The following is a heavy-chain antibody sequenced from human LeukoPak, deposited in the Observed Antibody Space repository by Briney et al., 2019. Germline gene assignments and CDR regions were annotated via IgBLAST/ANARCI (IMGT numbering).Heavy chain of an antibody. CDR3: ARVRYDSGWFDY. Sequence: GGSLRLSCAASGFTFNAYSMTWVRQAPGKGLECIASVTGSGNSRVFADSVKGRFSISRDNAKNSLDLQLNNLSAEDTATYYCARVRYDSGWFDYWGQGTPVTVSS. CDR2: VTGSGNSR. J-gene: IGHJ5*01. V-gene: IGHV3-48*04. CDR1: GFTFNAYS. D-gene: IGHD6-19*01.